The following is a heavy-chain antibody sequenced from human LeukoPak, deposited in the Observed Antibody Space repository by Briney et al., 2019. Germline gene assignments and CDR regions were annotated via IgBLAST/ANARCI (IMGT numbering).Heavy chain of an antibody. Sequence: GGSLRLSCAASGFTFSSYSMNWVRQAPGKGLEWVSSISSSSSYIYYADSVKGRFTISRDNARNSLYLQMNSLRAEDTAVYYCARDLAYSSSWYYNWGQGTLVTVSS. CDR2: ISSSSSYI. J-gene: IGHJ4*02. CDR3: ARDLAYSSSWYYN. D-gene: IGHD6-13*01. CDR1: GFTFSSYS. V-gene: IGHV3-21*01.